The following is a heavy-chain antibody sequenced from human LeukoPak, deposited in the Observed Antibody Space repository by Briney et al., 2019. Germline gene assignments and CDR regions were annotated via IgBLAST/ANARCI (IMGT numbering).Heavy chain of an antibody. CDR2: IKQDGSEK. CDR3: ASIAAAGRYYMDV. J-gene: IGHJ6*03. D-gene: IGHD6-13*01. CDR1: GFTFSSYW. Sequence: GGSLRPSCAASGFTFSSYWMSWVRQAPGKGLDWVANIKQDGSEKYYVDSVKGRFTISRDNAKNSLYLQMNSLRAEDTAVYYCASIAAAGRYYMDVWGKGTTVTVSS. V-gene: IGHV3-7*01.